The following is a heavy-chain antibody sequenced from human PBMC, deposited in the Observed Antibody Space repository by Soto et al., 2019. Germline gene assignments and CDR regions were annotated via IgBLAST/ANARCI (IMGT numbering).Heavy chain of an antibody. V-gene: IGHV4-39*01. CDR1: GGSISSSSYY. D-gene: IGHD3-10*01. CDR3: ARRSSGVDY. Sequence: QLQLQESGPGLVKPSATLSLTCTVSGGSISSSSYYWGWIRQPPGKGLEWIGSIYYSGSTSYNPSLKSRVTISVDTSQNQCSLKLSSVTAADTAVYYCARRSSGVDYWGQGTLVTVSS. J-gene: IGHJ4*02. CDR2: IYYSGST.